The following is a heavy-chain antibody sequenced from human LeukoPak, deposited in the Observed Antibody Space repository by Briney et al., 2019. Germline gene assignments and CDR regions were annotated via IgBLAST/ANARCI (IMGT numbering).Heavy chain of an antibody. J-gene: IGHJ4*02. CDR1: GYTFTGYY. D-gene: IGHD3-3*01. CDR3: ARCKYYDFWGGSYPW. V-gene: IGHV1-2*07. Sequence: GASVKVSCKASGYTFTGYYMHWVRQAPGQGVGWMGWINPNSGSTNYAHTFQGRITMTRDTSISTAYMELSRRRSDDPAVYYCARCKYYDFWGGSYPWWGQGTLVTVSS. CDR2: INPNSGST.